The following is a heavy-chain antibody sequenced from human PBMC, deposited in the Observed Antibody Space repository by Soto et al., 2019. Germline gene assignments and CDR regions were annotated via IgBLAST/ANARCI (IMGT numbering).Heavy chain of an antibody. Sequence: SETLSLTCTVSGGSISSYYWSWIRQPPGKGLEWIGYIYYSGSTNYNPSLKSRVTISVDTSKNQFSLKLSSVTAADTAVYYCARVRYCSSTSCYSVGEFDYWGQGTLVTVSS. D-gene: IGHD2-2*01. J-gene: IGHJ4*02. CDR2: IYYSGST. V-gene: IGHV4-59*01. CDR3: ARVRYCSSTSCYSVGEFDY. CDR1: GGSISSYY.